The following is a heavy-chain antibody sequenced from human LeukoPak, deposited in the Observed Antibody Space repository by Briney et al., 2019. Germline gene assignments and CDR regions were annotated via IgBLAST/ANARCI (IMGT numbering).Heavy chain of an antibody. D-gene: IGHD1-20*01. Sequence: GGSLRLSCAASGITFSISGMGWVRQAPGKGLEWVSAISGSGGSTYYADSVKGRFTISRDNSKNTLSLQMSSLRVEDTAVYYCAKDRGEITGRFFDYWGQGSLVTVSS. CDR3: AKDRGEITGRFFDY. CDR1: GITFSISG. J-gene: IGHJ4*02. CDR2: ISGSGGST. V-gene: IGHV3-23*01.